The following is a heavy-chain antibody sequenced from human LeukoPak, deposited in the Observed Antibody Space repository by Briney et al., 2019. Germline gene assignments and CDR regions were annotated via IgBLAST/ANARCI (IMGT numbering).Heavy chain of an antibody. V-gene: IGHV3-30-3*01. CDR3: ARETSSTYGDPTYYFDY. CDR2: ISYDGSNK. Sequence: GGSLRLSCAASGFTFSSYAMHWVRQAPGKGLEWVAVISYDGSNKYYADSVKGRFTISRDNSKNTLYLQMNSLRAEDTAVYYCARETSSTYGDPTYYFDYWGQGTLVTASS. D-gene: IGHD4-17*01. CDR1: GFTFSSYA. J-gene: IGHJ4*02.